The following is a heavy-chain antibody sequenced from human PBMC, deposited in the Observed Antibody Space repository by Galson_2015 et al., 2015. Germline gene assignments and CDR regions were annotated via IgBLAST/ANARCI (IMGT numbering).Heavy chain of an antibody. J-gene: IGHJ4*02. V-gene: IGHV3-33*01. Sequence: SMRLSCAASGFTFSSYGMHWVRQAPGKRLEWVAVIWYDGSNKYYADSVKGRFTISRDNSKNTLYLQMNSLRAEDTAVYYCARGYCSGGSGYKPFDYWGQGTLVTVSS. CDR1: GFTFSSYG. D-gene: IGHD2-15*01. CDR3: ARGYCSGGSGYKPFDY. CDR2: IWYDGSNK.